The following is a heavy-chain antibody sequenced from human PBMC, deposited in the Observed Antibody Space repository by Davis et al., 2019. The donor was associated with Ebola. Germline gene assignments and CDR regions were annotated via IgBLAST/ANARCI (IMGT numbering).Heavy chain of an antibody. D-gene: IGHD2-15*01. CDR1: GGSISSYY. CDR2: IYYSGST. CDR3: ARCRVVVAAIYYYYYGMDV. J-gene: IGHJ6*02. V-gene: IGHV4-59*12. Sequence: GPLRLSCTVSGGSISSYYWSWIRQPPGKGLEWIGYIYYSGSTNYNPSLKSRVTISVDTSKNQFSLKLSSVTAADTAVYYCARCRVVVAAIYYYYYGMDVWGQGTTVTVSS.